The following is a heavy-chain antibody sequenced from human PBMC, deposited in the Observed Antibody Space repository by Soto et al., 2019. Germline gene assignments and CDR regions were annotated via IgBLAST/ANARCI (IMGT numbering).Heavy chain of an antibody. V-gene: IGHV3-9*01. CDR1: GFTFDDYA. CDR2: ISWNSGSI. J-gene: IGHJ6*02. CDR3: AKVSVWGISGATDGFDV. Sequence: GGSLRLSCAASGFTFDDYAMHWVRQAPGKGLEWVSGISWNSGSIGYADSVKGRFTISRDNAKNSLYLQMNSLRAADTALYYCAKVSVWGISGATDGFDVWGQGTMVTVSS. D-gene: IGHD3-16*01.